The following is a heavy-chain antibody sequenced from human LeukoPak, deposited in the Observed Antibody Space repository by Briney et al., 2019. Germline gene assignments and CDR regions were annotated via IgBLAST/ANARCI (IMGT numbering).Heavy chain of an antibody. CDR3: AKVGGHQLLPSRAFDI. Sequence: PGVSLRLSCAASGFSFSTTWMHWVRQVPGKGLVWISRINSDGSSTIYADSVKGRFTISRDNAKNMLYLQMNSLRAEDTALYYCAKVGGHQLLPSRAFDIWGQGTMVTVSS. CDR1: GFSFSTTW. V-gene: IGHV3-74*01. J-gene: IGHJ3*02. CDR2: INSDGSST. D-gene: IGHD2-2*01.